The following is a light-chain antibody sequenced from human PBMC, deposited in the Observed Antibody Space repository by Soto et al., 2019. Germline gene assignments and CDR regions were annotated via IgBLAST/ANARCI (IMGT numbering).Light chain of an antibody. V-gene: IGLV1-44*01. CDR1: SSNIGSNT. CDR3: CSYAGQDVV. J-gene: IGLJ2*01. Sequence: QSVLTQPPSASGTPGQRVTISCSGSSSNIGSNTVNWYQQLPGTAPKLLIYSNNQRPSGVPDRFSGSKSGTSASLAISGLQSEDEADYYCCSYAGQDVVFGGGTKVTVL. CDR2: SNN.